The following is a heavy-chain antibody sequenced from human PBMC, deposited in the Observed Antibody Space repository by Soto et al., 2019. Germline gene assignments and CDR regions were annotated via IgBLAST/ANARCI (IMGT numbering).Heavy chain of an antibody. CDR2: IYYSGNT. Sequence: SETLSLTCTVSGGSISSSNYYWGWILQPPGKGLEWIGSIYYSGNTYYNPSLKSRVTMSVDTSKNQFSLKLSSVTAADTAVYYCARLGGYCSTTGCYGYYAMDVWGQGTTVT. J-gene: IGHJ6*02. CDR1: GGSISSSNYY. D-gene: IGHD2-2*01. V-gene: IGHV4-39*01. CDR3: ARLGGYCSTTGCYGYYAMDV.